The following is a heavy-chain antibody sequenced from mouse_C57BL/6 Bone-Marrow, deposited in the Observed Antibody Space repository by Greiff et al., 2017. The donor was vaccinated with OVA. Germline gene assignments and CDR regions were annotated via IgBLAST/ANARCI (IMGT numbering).Heavy chain of an antibody. Sequence: QVQLQQSGAELVKPGASVKISCKASGYSFSSYWMNWVKQRPGKGLEWIGQIYPGDGDTNYNGKFKGKATLTADKSSSTAYMQLSSLTSEDSAVYFCANYYYGSRYAMDYWGQGTSVTDSS. CDR1: GYSFSSYW. V-gene: IGHV1-80*01. D-gene: IGHD1-1*01. CDR3: ANYYYGSRYAMDY. J-gene: IGHJ4*01. CDR2: IYPGDGDT.